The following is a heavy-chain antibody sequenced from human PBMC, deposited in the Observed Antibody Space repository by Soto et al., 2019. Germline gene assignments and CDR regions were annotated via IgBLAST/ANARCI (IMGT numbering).Heavy chain of an antibody. CDR1: GFTFSSYS. D-gene: IGHD2-21*02. V-gene: IGHV3-48*04. Sequence: GGSLRLSCAASGFTFSSYSMNWVRQAPGKGLEWVSYISSSSSTIYYADSVKGRFTISRDNAKNSLYLQMNSLRAEDMAVYYCATSTWVGTSFDIWGQGTMVTVSS. J-gene: IGHJ3*02. CDR2: ISSSSSTI. CDR3: ATSTWVGTSFDI.